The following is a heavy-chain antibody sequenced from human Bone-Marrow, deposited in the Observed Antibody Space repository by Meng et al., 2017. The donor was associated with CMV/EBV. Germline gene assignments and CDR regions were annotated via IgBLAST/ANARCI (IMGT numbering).Heavy chain of an antibody. CDR2: ISAIFGTA. CDR1: GYNLNGYY. D-gene: IGHD3-22*01. J-gene: IGHJ4*02. V-gene: IGHV1-69*01. CDR3: ARGEYYYESYFNY. Sequence: QVQLVQSGAEVKKSGASVKVSCKASGYNLNGYYIHWVRQAPGQGLEYMGGISAIFGTANYAQKFQGRVTITADESTNTVYMEVSSLRSEDTAVYYCARGEYYYESYFNYWGQGTLVTVSS.